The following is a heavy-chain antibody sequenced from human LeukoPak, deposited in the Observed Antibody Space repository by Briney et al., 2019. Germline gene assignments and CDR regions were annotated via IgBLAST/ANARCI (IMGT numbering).Heavy chain of an antibody. D-gene: IGHD3-22*01. J-gene: IGHJ4*02. CDR2: IHYSGTT. CDR1: GGSISSYY. Sequence: PSETLSLTCTVSGGSISSYYWSWIRPPPGKGLEWIGYIHYSGTTNYNPSLKSRVTISVDTSKNQFSLRLRAVTAADTAVYYCANLIDDRRAYYFDYCGQGTLVTVSS. CDR3: ANLIDDRRAYYFDY. V-gene: IGHV4-59*08.